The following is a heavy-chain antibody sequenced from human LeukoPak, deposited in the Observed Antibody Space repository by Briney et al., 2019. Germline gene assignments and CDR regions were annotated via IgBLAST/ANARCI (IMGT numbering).Heavy chain of an antibody. CDR3: AKDQGDYYDSSGYYLDAFDI. D-gene: IGHD3-22*01. J-gene: IGHJ3*02. CDR1: GFTFSSYA. V-gene: IGHV3-23*01. Sequence: GGSLRLSCAASGFTFSSYAMSWARQAPGKGLEWVSAISGSGGSTYYADSVKGRFTISRDNSKNTLYLQMNSLRAEDTAVYYCAKDQGDYYDSSGYYLDAFDIWGQGTMVTVSS. CDR2: ISGSGGST.